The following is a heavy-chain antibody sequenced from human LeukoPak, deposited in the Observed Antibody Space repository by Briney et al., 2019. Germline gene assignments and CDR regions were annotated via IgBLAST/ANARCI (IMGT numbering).Heavy chain of an antibody. CDR1: GFTFSSYA. Sequence: PGGSLRLSCAASGFTFSSYAMSWVRQAPGKGLEWVSAISGSGGSTYYADSVKGRFTISRDNTKNTLYVQMSSLRAEDTAVYYCVKALSGTYNRRAFDIWGQGTMVTVSS. D-gene: IGHD1-26*01. CDR3: VKALSGTYNRRAFDI. V-gene: IGHV3-23*01. J-gene: IGHJ3*02. CDR2: ISGSGGST.